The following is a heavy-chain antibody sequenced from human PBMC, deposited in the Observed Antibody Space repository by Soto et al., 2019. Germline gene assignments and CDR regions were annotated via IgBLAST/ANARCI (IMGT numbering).Heavy chain of an antibody. CDR2: IYYSGST. V-gene: IGHV4-59*01. CDR3: ARDHCSGGSCYAGAFDI. CDR1: GGSISSYY. D-gene: IGHD2-15*01. J-gene: IGHJ3*02. Sequence: PSEPLSLNWTVSGGSISSYYWSWIRQPPGKGLEWIGYIYYSGSTNYNPSLKSRVTISVDTSKNQFSLKLSSVTAADTAVYYCARDHCSGGSCYAGAFDIWGQGTMVTVSS.